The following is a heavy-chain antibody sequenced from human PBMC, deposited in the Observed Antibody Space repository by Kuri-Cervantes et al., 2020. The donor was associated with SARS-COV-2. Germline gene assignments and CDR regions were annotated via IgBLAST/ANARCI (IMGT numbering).Heavy chain of an antibody. J-gene: IGHJ6*03. CDR3: ARAVAAHPNYDYYYMDV. CDR2: ISAYNGNT. D-gene: IGHD6-6*01. Sequence: ASAKVSCKVSGYTLTELSMHWVRQAPGQGLEWMGWISAYNGNTNYAQKLQGRVTMTTDTSTSTAYMELRSLRSDDTAVYYCARAVAAHPNYDYYYMDVWGKGTTVTVSS. V-gene: IGHV1-18*01. CDR1: GYTLTELS.